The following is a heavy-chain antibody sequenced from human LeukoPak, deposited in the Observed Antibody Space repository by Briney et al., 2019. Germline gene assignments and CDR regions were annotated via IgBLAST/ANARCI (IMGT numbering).Heavy chain of an antibody. Sequence: PSETLSLTCAVYGGSFSGYYWSWIRQPPGKGLEWIGEINHSGSTNYNPSLKSRVTISVDTSKNQFSLKLSSVTAADTAVYYCARALGYSSDYWGQGTLVTVSS. J-gene: IGHJ4*02. D-gene: IGHD6-13*01. CDR2: INHSGST. V-gene: IGHV4-34*01. CDR1: GGSFSGYY. CDR3: ARALGYSSDY.